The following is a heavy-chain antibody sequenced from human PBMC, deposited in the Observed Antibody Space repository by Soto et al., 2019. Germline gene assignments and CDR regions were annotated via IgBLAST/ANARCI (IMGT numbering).Heavy chain of an antibody. CDR1: GFTFSSYG. CDR3: AKILESAARIPYYYYGMDV. Sequence: QVQLVESGGSVVQPGRSLRLSCAASGFTFSSYGMHWVRQAPGKGLEWVAVISYDGSNKYYADSVKGRFTISRDNSKNTLYLQMNSLRAEDTAVYYCAKILESAARIPYYYYGMDVWGQGTTVTVSS. CDR2: ISYDGSNK. V-gene: IGHV3-30*18. J-gene: IGHJ6*02. D-gene: IGHD2-2*01.